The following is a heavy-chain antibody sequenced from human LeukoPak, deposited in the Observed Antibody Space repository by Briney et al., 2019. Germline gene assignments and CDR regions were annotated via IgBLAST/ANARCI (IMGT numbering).Heavy chain of an antibody. CDR3: ATSDSSGYSTMGY. CDR2: IYYSGST. V-gene: IGHV4-39*01. CDR1: GGSISSSSYY. D-gene: IGHD3-22*01. Sequence: SETLSLTCTVSGGSISSSSYYWGWIRQPPGKGREWIGSIYYSGSTYYNPSLKSRVTISVDTSKNQFSLKLSSVTAADTAVYYCATSDSSGYSTMGYWGQGTLVTVSS. J-gene: IGHJ4*02.